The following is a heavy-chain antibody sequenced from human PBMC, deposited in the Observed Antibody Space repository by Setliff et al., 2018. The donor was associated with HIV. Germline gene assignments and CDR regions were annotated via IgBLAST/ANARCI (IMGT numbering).Heavy chain of an antibody. Sequence: PSETLSLTCGVSGGSFSGFFWTWIRQPPGKGLEWIGYIYYKRNTYYNPSLKSRVSVSLDTSKNQFSLQLSSVTAADTAVYYCAREAPADSSSTSYYFDYWGQGTLVTVSS. V-gene: IGHV4-34*09. D-gene: IGHD2-2*01. CDR3: AREAPADSSSTSYYFDY. CDR1: GGSFSGFF. J-gene: IGHJ4*02. CDR2: IYYKRNT.